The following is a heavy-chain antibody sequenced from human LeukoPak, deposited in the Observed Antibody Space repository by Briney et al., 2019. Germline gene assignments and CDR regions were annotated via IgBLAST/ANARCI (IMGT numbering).Heavy chain of an antibody. J-gene: IGHJ4*02. CDR2: IYTSGST. Sequence: SETLSLTCAVYGGSFSGYYWSWIRQPAGKGLEWIGRIYTSGSTNYNPSLKSRVTMSVDTSKNQFSLRLSSVTAADTAVYYCARLATAGYLNCWGQGTLVTVSS. CDR3: ARLATAGYLNC. CDR1: GGSFSGYY. V-gene: IGHV4-59*10. D-gene: IGHD6-19*01.